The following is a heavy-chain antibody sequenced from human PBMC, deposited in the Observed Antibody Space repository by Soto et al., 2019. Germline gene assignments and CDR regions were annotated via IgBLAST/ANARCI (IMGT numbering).Heavy chain of an antibody. D-gene: IGHD2-15*01. CDR3: ARYSGPRYCSGGGCHLHY. V-gene: IGHV4-31*03. CDR2: IYYSGST. CDR1: GGSISRGGYY. J-gene: IGHJ4*02. Sequence: SETLSLTCTVSGGSISRGGYYWSWLLQHPGKGLEWIGYIYYSGSTYYNPSLKRRVTISVDTSKNQFSLKLSSVTAADTSVYYCARYSGPRYCSGGGCHLHYWGQGTLVTVSS.